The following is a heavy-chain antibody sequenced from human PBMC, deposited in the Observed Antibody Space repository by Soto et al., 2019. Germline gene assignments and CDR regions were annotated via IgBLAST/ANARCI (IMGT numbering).Heavy chain of an antibody. CDR2: ISSNGGSS. CDR3: ARVQSGY. V-gene: IGHV3-64*01. CDR1: GFTFSSYA. Sequence: GGSLRLSCAASGFTFSSYAMHWVRQAPGKGLEYVSAISSNGGSSYYANSVKGRFTISRDNSKNTLYLQMGSLRAEDMAVYYCARVQSGYWGQGTLVTVSS. J-gene: IGHJ4*02.